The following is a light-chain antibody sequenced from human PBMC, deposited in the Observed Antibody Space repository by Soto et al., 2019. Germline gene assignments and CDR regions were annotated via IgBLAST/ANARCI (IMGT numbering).Light chain of an antibody. Sequence: QSALTQPASVSGSPGQSITVSCTGTTGDVGGYNYVSWYQQHPGKAPKLIIYEVTNRPSGVSNRFSASKSGNTASLTISGLQADDEDDYYCSSYTSSDTLVVFGTRTKVTVL. V-gene: IGLV2-14*01. CDR3: SSYTSSDTLVV. CDR2: EVT. J-gene: IGLJ1*01. CDR1: TGDVGGYNY.